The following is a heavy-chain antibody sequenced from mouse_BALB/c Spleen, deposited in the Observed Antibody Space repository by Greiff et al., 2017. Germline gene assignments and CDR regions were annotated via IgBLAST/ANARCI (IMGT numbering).Heavy chain of an antibody. CDR2: INPSNGGT. CDR3: TSLHYDYAMDY. CDR1: GYTFTSYY. D-gene: IGHD1-1*01. J-gene: IGHJ4*01. V-gene: IGHV1S81*02. Sequence: VQLQESGAELVKPGASVQLSCKASGYTFTSYYMYWVKQRPGQGLEWIGEINPSNGGTNFNEKFKSKATLTVDKSSSTAYMQLSSLTSEDSAVYYCTSLHYDYAMDYWGQGTSVTVAS.